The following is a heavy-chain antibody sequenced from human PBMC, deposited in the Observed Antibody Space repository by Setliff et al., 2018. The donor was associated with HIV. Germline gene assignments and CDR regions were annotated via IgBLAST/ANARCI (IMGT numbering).Heavy chain of an antibody. Sequence: PSETLSLTCTVSGGSISTSYWNWTRQPPGKGLEWIAYIYISGTTNYNPSLKSRVTISIDTSRNQFSLKLGSVTSADTALYYCAREHCSGGSCNGFDIWGQGTMVNVSS. J-gene: IGHJ3*02. CDR1: GGSISTSY. D-gene: IGHD2-15*01. V-gene: IGHV4-4*09. CDR3: AREHCSGGSCNGFDI. CDR2: IYISGTT.